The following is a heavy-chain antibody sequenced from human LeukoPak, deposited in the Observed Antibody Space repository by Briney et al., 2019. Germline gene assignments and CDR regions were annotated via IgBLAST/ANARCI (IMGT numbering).Heavy chain of an antibody. V-gene: IGHV4-39*01. Sequence: SETLSLTCTVSGGSISSGSYYWGWIRQPPGKGLEWIGSIYNSGSTYYNPSLKSRVTISADTSKNQFSLKLTSVTDTDTAVYYCARHPLKPYVSDWFDPWGQGTLGTVSS. CDR2: IYNSGST. CDR1: GGSISSGSYY. J-gene: IGHJ5*02. CDR3: ARHPLKPYVSDWFDP. D-gene: IGHD3-10*02.